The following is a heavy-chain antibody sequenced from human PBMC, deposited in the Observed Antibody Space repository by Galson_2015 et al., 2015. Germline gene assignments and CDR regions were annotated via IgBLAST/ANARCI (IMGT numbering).Heavy chain of an antibody. Sequence: QSGAEVKKPGESLKISCKGSGYSFPSYWIGWVRQMPGKGLEWMGIIYPGDSDTRYSPSLQGQVTISADKSISTSYLQWSSLKASDTAMYYCARLGRVVAAGTKDAFDIWGQGTMVTVSS. CDR2: IYPGDSDT. V-gene: IGHV5-51*01. D-gene: IGHD1-26*01. CDR1: GYSFPSYW. J-gene: IGHJ3*02. CDR3: ARLGRVVAAGTKDAFDI.